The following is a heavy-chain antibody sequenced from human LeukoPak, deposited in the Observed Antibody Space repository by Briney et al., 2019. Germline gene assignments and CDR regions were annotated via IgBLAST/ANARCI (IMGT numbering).Heavy chain of an antibody. D-gene: IGHD2-8*01. V-gene: IGHV4-59*08. CDR2: IFYSGST. J-gene: IGHJ3*02. CDR1: GGSISNYH. CDR3: ARGGVWECYNICRGVFDI. Sequence: SETLSLTCTVSGGSISNYHWGWIRQPPGKGLEWIGYIFYSGSTNYNPSLKSRVTISVDTSKNQFSLKLSSVTAADTAVYYCARGGVWECYNICRGVFDIWGQGTRVTVSS.